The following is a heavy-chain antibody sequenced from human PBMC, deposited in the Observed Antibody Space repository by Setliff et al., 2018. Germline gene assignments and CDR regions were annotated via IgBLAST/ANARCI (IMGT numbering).Heavy chain of an antibody. CDR2: INGDGTIT. CDR3: AALDWGENFYNVDV. V-gene: IGHV3-74*01. Sequence: GGSLRLSCGASGFTFSKYWMYWVRQVPGKGLVWVSRINGDGTITDYADSVKGRFTISRDNAKNALYLQMNSLRGEDTGVYFCAALDWGENFYNVDVWGKGTTVTVSS. D-gene: IGHD7-27*01. CDR1: GFTFSKYW. J-gene: IGHJ6*03.